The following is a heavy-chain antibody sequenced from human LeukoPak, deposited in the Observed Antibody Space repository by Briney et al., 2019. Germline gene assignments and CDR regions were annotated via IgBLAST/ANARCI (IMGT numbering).Heavy chain of an antibody. CDR2: IYTSGST. CDR3: ARAVGATAATRYFDL. Sequence: SETLSLTCTVPGGSISSGGYYWSWIRQPAGKGLECIGRIYTSGSTNYNPSLKSRVTMSVDTSKNQFSLKLSSVTAADTAVYYCARAVGATAATRYFDLWGRGTLVTVSS. CDR1: GGSISSGGYY. D-gene: IGHD1-26*01. V-gene: IGHV4-61*02. J-gene: IGHJ2*01.